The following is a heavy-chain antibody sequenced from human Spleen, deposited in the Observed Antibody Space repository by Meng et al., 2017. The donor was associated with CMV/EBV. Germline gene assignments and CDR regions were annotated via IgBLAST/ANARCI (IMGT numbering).Heavy chain of an antibody. D-gene: IGHD2-2*01. Sequence: SETLSLTCTVSGGSTNNYYWTWIRQPPGKGLEWIGSSYYSGTTNYNPSLRSRVTISVDTSKNQFSLELGSVISADTAVYYCASLYCSSTSCYLNGFDPWGQGTLVTVSS. V-gene: IGHV4-59*01. J-gene: IGHJ5*02. CDR3: ASLYCSSTSCYLNGFDP. CDR1: GGSTNNYY. CDR2: SYYSGTT.